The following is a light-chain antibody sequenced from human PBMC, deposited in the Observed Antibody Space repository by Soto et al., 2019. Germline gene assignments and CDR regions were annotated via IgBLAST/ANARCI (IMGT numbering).Light chain of an antibody. CDR3: QQYGSSPRT. CDR2: GAS. Sequence: EIVLTQSPGTLSLSPGERATLSCRASQTVSSSYLAWYQQKPGQAPRLLMYGASSRATGIPDRFSGSGSGTDFTLTISRLEPEDIAVYYCQQYGSSPRTFGGGTKVEIK. J-gene: IGKJ4*01. CDR1: QTVSSSY. V-gene: IGKV3-20*01.